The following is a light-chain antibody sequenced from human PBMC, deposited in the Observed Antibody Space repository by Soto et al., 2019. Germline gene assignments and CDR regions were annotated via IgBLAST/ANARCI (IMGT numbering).Light chain of an antibody. CDR3: QVWDRGSDHYV. CDR1: NIGSKS. J-gene: IGLJ1*01. V-gene: IGLV3-21*02. Sequence: SYELTHPPSVSVAPGQAARIACGGNNIGSKSVHWYQQKPGQAPVMVVYDDSDRPSGIPERFSGSNSGDTATLTISGVEPGDEADYYCQVWDRGSDHYVFGSGTKV. CDR2: DDS.